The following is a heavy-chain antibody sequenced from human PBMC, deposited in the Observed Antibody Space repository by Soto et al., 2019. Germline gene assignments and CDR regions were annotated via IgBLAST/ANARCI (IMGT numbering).Heavy chain of an antibody. V-gene: IGHV5-51*03. CDR3: AASIFYYGMDV. CDR2: IYPGDSDS. CDR1: GYTHKKYW. Sequence: PXESRQISLKGPGYTHKKYWIVRVRQMPGKGLEWMGIIYPGDSDSKYIPSFQGQVTISADKSITTTYLRWTSLKASDTAIYYCAASIFYYGMDVWGQGTTVTVSS. J-gene: IGHJ6*02.